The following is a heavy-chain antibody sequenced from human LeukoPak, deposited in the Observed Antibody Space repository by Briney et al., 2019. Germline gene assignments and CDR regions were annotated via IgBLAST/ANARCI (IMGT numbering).Heavy chain of an antibody. V-gene: IGHV3-74*01. CDR1: GFTLSAYW. D-gene: IGHD3-16*01. CDR3: ARDFGPRLYAFDV. J-gene: IGHJ3*01. CDR2: IAPDGSRT. Sequence: GGSLRLSCAASGFTLSAYWMHWVRQAPGRGLVWVSRIAPDGSRTDYADSVKGRFTISRDDAKNSLYLQMNSLRAEDTAVYFCARDFGPRLYAFDVWGQGTMITVSS.